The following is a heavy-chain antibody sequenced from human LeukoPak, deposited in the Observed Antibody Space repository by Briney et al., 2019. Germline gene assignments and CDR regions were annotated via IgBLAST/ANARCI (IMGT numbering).Heavy chain of an antibody. CDR3: ARDPQSRGSYRNFDY. Sequence: PGGSLRLSCAASGFTFSSYSMNWVRQAPGKGLEWVSSLSSSRSYIYYADSVKGRFTISRDNSKNTLYLQMNSLRAEDTAVYYCARDPQSRGSYRNFDYWGQGTLVTVSS. D-gene: IGHD1-26*01. CDR1: GFTFSSYS. V-gene: IGHV3-21*01. CDR2: LSSSRSYI. J-gene: IGHJ4*02.